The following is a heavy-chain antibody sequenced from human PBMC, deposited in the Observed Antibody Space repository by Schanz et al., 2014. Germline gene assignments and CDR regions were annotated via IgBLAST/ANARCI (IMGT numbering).Heavy chain of an antibody. V-gene: IGHV3-23*01. D-gene: IGHD3-22*01. CDR2: ISGSGGST. CDR3: AKDPSHGDYDYYFDY. CDR1: GFTLSSYW. Sequence: EGQLLESGGGLIQPGGSLRLSCAASGFTLSSYWMHWVRQVPGKGLEWVSAISGSGGSTYYADSVKGRFTISRDNSKNTLYLQMNSLRAEDTAVYYCAKDPSHGDYDYYFDYWGQGTLVTVSS. J-gene: IGHJ4*02.